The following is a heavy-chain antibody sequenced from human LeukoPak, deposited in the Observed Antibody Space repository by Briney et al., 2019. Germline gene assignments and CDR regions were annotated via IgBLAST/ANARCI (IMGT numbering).Heavy chain of an antibody. CDR1: GFTFSSYW. CDR3: ARDPSRLAVGPGGFDY. J-gene: IGHJ4*02. V-gene: IGHV3-74*01. D-gene: IGHD6-19*01. CDR2: INSDGSST. Sequence: GGSLRLSCAASGFTFSSYWMHWVRQAPGKGLVWVSRINSDGSSTSYAGSVKGRFTISRDNAKNTLYLQMDSLRAEDTAVYYCARDPSRLAVGPGGFDYWGQGTLVTVSS.